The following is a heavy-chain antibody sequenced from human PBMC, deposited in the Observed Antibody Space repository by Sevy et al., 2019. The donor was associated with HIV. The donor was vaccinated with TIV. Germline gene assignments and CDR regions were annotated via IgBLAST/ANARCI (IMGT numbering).Heavy chain of an antibody. CDR2: IKSKTDGGTT. CDR1: GFTFSNAW. CDR3: TTDTGISDYDFWSGRDDTFDN. J-gene: IGHJ3*02. V-gene: IGHV3-15*01. Sequence: GGSLRLSCAASGFTFSNAWMSWVRQAPGKGLEWVGRIKSKTDGGTTDYAAPVKGRFTISTDESKNTLYLQMNGLKTGDTAVYYCTTDTGISDYDFWSGRDDTFDNWGQGTMVTVSS. D-gene: IGHD3-3*01.